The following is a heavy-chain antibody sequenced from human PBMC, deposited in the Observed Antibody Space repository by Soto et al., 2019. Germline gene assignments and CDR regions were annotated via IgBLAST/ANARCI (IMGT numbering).Heavy chain of an antibody. CDR1: GFTFSSYA. CDR3: GRVAVEMATIHVFDY. D-gene: IGHD5-12*01. Sequence: QVQLVESGGGVVQPGRSLRLSCAASGFTFSSYAMHWVRQAPGKGLEWVAVISYDGSNKYYADSVKGRFTISRDNSKNTLNLQMNSLRAEDTAVYYWGRVAVEMATIHVFDYWGQGTLVTVSS. J-gene: IGHJ4*02. V-gene: IGHV3-30-3*01. CDR2: ISYDGSNK.